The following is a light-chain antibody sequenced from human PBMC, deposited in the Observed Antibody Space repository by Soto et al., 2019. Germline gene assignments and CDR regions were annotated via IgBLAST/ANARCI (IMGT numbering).Light chain of an antibody. Sequence: EIVMTQSPAILSVSPGERATLSCRARQSVNNNLAWYQQKPGQSPRLLIYGASTRATGIPARFSGSGSGTDFTLTINSLQSEDFAVYYCQQYTNWPLMYTFGQGTKLDIK. CDR2: GAS. CDR1: QSVNNN. V-gene: IGKV3-15*01. J-gene: IGKJ2*01. CDR3: QQYTNWPLMYT.